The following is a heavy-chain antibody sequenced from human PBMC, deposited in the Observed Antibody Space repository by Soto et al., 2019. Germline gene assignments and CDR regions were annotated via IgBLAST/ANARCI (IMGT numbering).Heavy chain of an antibody. CDR1: GFTFSSYA. D-gene: IGHD6-19*01. CDR3: AKELIASGWYVGVADY. Sequence: EVQLLESGGGLVQPGGSLRLSCAASGFTFSSYAMSWVRQAPGKGLEWVSAISGSGGSTYYADSVKGRFTISRDNSKNTLYLQMNSLRAEETAVYYCAKELIASGWYVGVADYWGQGTLVTVSS. J-gene: IGHJ4*02. CDR2: ISGSGGST. V-gene: IGHV3-23*01.